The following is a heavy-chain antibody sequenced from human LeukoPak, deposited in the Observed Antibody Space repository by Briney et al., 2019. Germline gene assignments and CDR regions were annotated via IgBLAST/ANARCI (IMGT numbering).Heavy chain of an antibody. D-gene: IGHD3-16*01. CDR1: GYTFTSYD. J-gene: IGHJ6*03. Sequence: ASVKVSCKASGYTFTSYDINWVRQAPGQGLEWMASMNPNNGNTAYARKFQGRVTMTRNTSIGTAYLELSALRSEDTAVYYCARLHWESGGIYFYYYMDVWGKGTTVTVSS. V-gene: IGHV1-8*01. CDR2: MNPNNGNT. CDR3: ARLHWESGGIYFYYYMDV.